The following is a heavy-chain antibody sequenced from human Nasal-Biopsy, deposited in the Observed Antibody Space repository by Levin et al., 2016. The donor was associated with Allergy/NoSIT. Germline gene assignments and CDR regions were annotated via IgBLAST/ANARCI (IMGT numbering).Heavy chain of an antibody. CDR3: AKYMGPWTTPMDV. D-gene: IGHD1-1*01. V-gene: IGHV3-66*01. Sequence: GESLKISCAASGFAVGTNYISWVRQAPGKGLEWLSVIYDSGGTYYADSVKGRFVISRDNSRNTVYLQMNSLRAEDTAIYYCAKYMGPWTTPMDVWGQGTTVIVSS. CDR1: GFAVGTNY. J-gene: IGHJ6*02. CDR2: IYDSGGT.